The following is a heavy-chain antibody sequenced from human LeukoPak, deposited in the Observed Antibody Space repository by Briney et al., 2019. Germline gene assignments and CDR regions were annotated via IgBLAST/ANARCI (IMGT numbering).Heavy chain of an antibody. Sequence: GGSLRLSCAASGLTFSSYNMHWVRQAPGKGLEWVAVISYDGNHKYYADSVKGRFTISRDNSKNTLYLQMNGLRADDTAVYYCAKGYDYRSGAGSFDYWGQGTLVTVSS. CDR3: AKGYDYRSGAGSFDY. CDR2: ISYDGNHK. V-gene: IGHV3-30*18. D-gene: IGHD3-10*01. J-gene: IGHJ4*02. CDR1: GLTFSSYN.